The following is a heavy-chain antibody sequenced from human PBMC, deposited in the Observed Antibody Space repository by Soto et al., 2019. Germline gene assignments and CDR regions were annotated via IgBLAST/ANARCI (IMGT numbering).Heavy chain of an antibody. CDR3: ARAAGYGDYLGYYYYMDV. Sequence: GALRLSCAASGFTFSSYWMSWVRQAPGKGLEWVANIKQDGSEKYYVDSVKGRFTISRDNAKNSLYLQMNSLRAEDTAVYYCARAAGYGDYLGYYYYMDVWGKGTTVTVSS. CDR1: GFTFSSYW. J-gene: IGHJ6*03. D-gene: IGHD4-17*01. V-gene: IGHV3-7*01. CDR2: IKQDGSEK.